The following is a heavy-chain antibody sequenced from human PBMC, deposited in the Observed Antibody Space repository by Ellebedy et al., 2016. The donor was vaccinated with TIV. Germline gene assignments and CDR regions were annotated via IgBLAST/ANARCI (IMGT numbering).Heavy chain of an antibody. CDR1: GYSFTNYW. D-gene: IGHD3-10*01. Sequence: GESLKISCKGSGYSFTNYWIGWVRQMPGKGLDWMGIIYPGDSDTRYGPSFQGQATISADKSISTAYLQWSSLKASDTAMYYCASAKYYGSGTYAHYLDYWGQGTLVTVSS. V-gene: IGHV5-51*01. J-gene: IGHJ4*02. CDR3: ASAKYYGSGTYAHYLDY. CDR2: IYPGDSDT.